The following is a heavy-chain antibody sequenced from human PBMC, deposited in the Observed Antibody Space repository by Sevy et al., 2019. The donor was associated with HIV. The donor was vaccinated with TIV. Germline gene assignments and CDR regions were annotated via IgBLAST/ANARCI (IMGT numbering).Heavy chain of an antibody. CDR1: GDSISSGNHW. CDR3: ARDGIRRDYYHGMDV. D-gene: IGHD3-10*01. Sequence: SETLSLTCTVSGDSISSGNHWWSWIRQPSGKRREWIGRVYSSGRTMYNSSLKSRVTMSVDTSKNQFSLMVSSLIAADTAIYYCARDGIRRDYYHGMDVWGQGTTVTVSS. V-gene: IGHV4-61*02. CDR2: VYSSGRT. J-gene: IGHJ6*02.